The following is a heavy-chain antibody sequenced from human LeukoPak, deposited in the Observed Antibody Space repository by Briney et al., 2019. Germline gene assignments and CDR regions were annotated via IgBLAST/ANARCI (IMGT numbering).Heavy chain of an antibody. CDR2: IRYIIGSSSTV. D-gene: IGHD2-2*01. J-gene: IGHJ4*02. CDR1: GFTFSSYS. Sequence: PGGSLRLSCAASGFTFSSYSMNWVRQAPGKGLEWVSYIRYIIGSSSTVYYADSVKGRFTISRDNSNNTLFVQMNSLRAEDTAIYYCAKVRSGSSTWALRIFDNWGQGTLVTVSS. V-gene: IGHV3-48*01. CDR3: AKVRSGSSTWALRIFDN.